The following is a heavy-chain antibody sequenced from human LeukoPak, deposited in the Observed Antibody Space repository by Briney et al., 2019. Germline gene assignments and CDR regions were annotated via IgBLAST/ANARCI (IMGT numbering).Heavy chain of an antibody. CDR1: GYRFNYW. V-gene: IGHV5-51*01. CDR3: ARPLRHGDQSSSNYYYGMDV. J-gene: IGHJ6*02. CDR2: IYPGDSDT. Sequence: GESLKISCKGSGYRFNYWIGWVRQMPGKGLEWMGIIYPGDSDTRYSPSFQGQVTISADKSISTAYLQWSSLKASDTAMYYCARPLRHGDQSSSNYYYGMDVWGQGTTVTVSS. D-gene: IGHD4-17*01.